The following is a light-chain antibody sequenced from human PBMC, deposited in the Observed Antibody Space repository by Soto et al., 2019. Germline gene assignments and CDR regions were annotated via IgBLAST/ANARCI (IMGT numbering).Light chain of an antibody. CDR2: ENN. CDR1: SSNIGNNY. V-gene: IGLV1-51*02. Sequence: QPVLTQPPSVSAAPGQKVTISCSGSSSNIGNNYVSWYQQLPGTAPKLLIYENNKRASGIPDRFSGSKSGTSATLGITGLQTGDEADYYCGTWDSSLSAAVFGGGTQLTVL. J-gene: IGLJ7*01. CDR3: GTWDSSLSAAV.